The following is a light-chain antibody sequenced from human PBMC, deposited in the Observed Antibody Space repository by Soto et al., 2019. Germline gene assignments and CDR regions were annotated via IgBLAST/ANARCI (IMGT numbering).Light chain of an antibody. Sequence: DVVLTQSPLSLPVTLGQPASISCRSSQSLVHSDGNTYLSWFQQRPGQSPRRLIYKVSNWDSGVQDRFSGSGSGTDFTLKISRVEAEDVGFYYCMQAKYWKWTFGQGTKV. V-gene: IGKV2-30*02. CDR3: MQAKYWKWT. CDR1: QSLVHSDGNTY. CDR2: KVS. J-gene: IGKJ1*01.